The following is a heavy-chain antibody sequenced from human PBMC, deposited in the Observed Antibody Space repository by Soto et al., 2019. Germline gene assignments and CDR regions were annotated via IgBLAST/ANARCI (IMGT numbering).Heavy chain of an antibody. V-gene: IGHV1-2*04. CDR1: GYTFTGYY. D-gene: IGHD6-6*01. CDR3: ARDGIVAARPDDLYYYYGMDV. J-gene: IGHJ6*02. CDR2: INPNSGGT. Sequence: ASVKVSCKASGYTFTGYYMHWVRQAPGQGLEWMGWINPNSGGTNYAQKFQGWVTMTRDTSISTAYMKLSRLRSDDTAVYYCARDGIVAARPDDLYYYYGMDVWGQGTTVTVSS.